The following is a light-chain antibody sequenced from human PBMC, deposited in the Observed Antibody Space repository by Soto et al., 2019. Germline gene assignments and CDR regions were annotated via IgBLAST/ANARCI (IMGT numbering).Light chain of an antibody. Sequence: EIVLTQSPGTLSLSPGEGATLSCRASQSVSSTYLAWYQQKPGQAPRLLIYGASSRATGIPGRFSGSGSGTDFTLTISRLEPEEFAVYYCQQYGSSPWTFGQGTKVEIK. CDR3: QQYGSSPWT. CDR1: QSVSSTY. V-gene: IGKV3-20*01. CDR2: GAS. J-gene: IGKJ1*01.